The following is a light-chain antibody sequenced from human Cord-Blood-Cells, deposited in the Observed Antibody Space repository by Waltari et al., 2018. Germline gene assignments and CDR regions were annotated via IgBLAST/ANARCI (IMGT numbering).Light chain of an antibody. CDR2: WAS. V-gene: IGKV4-1*01. CDR1: QSVLYSSNTKNY. CDR3: QQYYSTPYT. J-gene: IGKJ2*01. Sequence: DIVMTQSPDSLAVSLGERDTINCKSSQSVLYSSNTKNYLAWYQQKPGQPPKLLIYWASTRESGVPDRFSGSGSGTDFTLTISSLQAEDVAVYYCQQYYSTPYTFGQGTKLEIK.